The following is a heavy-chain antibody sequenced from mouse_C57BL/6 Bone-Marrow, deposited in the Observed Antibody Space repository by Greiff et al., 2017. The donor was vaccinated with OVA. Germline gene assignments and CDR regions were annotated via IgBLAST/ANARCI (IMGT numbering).Heavy chain of an antibody. V-gene: IGHV1-64*01. CDR1: GYTFTSYW. Sequence: QVQLQQPGAELVKPGASVKFSCKASGYTFTSYWMHWVKQRPGQGLEWIGMIHPNSGSTNYNEKFKSKATLTVDKSASTAYMQLSSLTSEDSAVYYCATPRMNTVTYWDFDVWGTGTTVTVSS. D-gene: IGHD1-1*01. J-gene: IGHJ1*03. CDR3: ATPRMNTVTYWDFDV. CDR2: IHPNSGST.